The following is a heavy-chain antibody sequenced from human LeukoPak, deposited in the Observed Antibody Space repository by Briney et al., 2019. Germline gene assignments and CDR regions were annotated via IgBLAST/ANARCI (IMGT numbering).Heavy chain of an antibody. J-gene: IGHJ4*02. CDR2: TKLDGSAE. CDR1: GFTFRNYW. V-gene: IGHV3-7*01. CDR3: ARGGGLNTNFDY. D-gene: IGHD2-15*01. Sequence: GGSLRLSCAASGFTFRNYWMGWVRQAPGKGLEWVANTKLDGSAEYYADSVRGRFTTSRDNANNFLYLQMNSLRAEDTAVYYCARGGGLNTNFDYWGQGTLATVSS.